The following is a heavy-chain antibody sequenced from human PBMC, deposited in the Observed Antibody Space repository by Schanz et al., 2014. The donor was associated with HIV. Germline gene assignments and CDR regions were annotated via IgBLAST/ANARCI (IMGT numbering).Heavy chain of an antibody. J-gene: IGHJ4*02. D-gene: IGHD6-13*01. CDR1: GFTFSSYG. V-gene: IGHV3-23*04. CDR3: AKVDAAHKHIGAAGD. Sequence: EVHLVESGGAVVRPGRSLRLSCVASGFTFSSYGMHWVRQAPGKGLEWVSGISGNGDSTYYADSVKGRFTISRDYSKNTLYLQMNSLRAEDTAVYYCAKVDAAHKHIGAAGDWGQGTLVTVSS. CDR2: ISGNGDST.